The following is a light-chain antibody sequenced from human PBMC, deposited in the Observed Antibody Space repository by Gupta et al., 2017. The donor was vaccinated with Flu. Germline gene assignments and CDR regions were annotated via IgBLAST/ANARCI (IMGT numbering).Light chain of an antibody. CDR1: LGLLNRNGYNS. CDR2: VGS. Sequence: VTPGESASIYCSADLGLLNRNGYNSLDWYAHKPVQVPQLLFYVGSSRFFGVLVRFSGCGSGIDFTLQISIVDVEDVGVYYCSQVLQTPITFGQRTRLEIK. J-gene: IGKJ5*01. V-gene: IGKV2-28*01. CDR3: SQVLQTPIT.